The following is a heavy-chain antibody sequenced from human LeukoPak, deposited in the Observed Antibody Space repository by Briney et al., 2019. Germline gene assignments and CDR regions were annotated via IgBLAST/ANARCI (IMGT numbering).Heavy chain of an antibody. D-gene: IGHD3-16*01. CDR2: IYPGDSDT. CDR3: ARPGQLGEYTPYYFDY. CDR1: GYSFTFYW. V-gene: IGHV5-51*01. Sequence: GESLKISCKGSGYSFTFYWIGWVRQMPGKGLEWMGIIYPGDSDTRYSPSFQGQVTISADKSISTAYLQWSSLKASDTAMYYCARPGQLGEYTPYYFDYWGQGVLVTVSS. J-gene: IGHJ4*02.